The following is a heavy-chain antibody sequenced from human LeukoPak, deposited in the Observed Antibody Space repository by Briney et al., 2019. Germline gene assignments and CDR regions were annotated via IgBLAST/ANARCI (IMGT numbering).Heavy chain of an antibody. V-gene: IGHV1-2*02. CDR3: ARVQGYDDDSFVGFSSPDDAFGI. D-gene: IGHD3-3*01. CDR1: GYTFTAHY. J-gene: IGHJ3*02. CDR2: INPNSGDT. Sequence: ASVNVSCKASGYTFTAHYIHWVRQAPGQGLELLGWINPNSGDTTYAQRFHGRVTMTRDASISTVYMDLTRLMSDDGAVYYCARVQGYDDDSFVGFSSPDDAFGIWGQGTLVTVSS.